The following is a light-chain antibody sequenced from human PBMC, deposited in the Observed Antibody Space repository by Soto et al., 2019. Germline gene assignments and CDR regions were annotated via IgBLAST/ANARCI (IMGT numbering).Light chain of an antibody. J-gene: IGLJ3*02. V-gene: IGLV2-8*01. CDR3: GSYVGSKSFV. Sequence: QSALTQPPSASGSLGQSVTISCTGTSSDIGDYNYVSWYQQHAGKAPKLMIYEVSQRPSGVPDRFSGSKSGNTASLTVSGVQAEDEADYYCGSYVGSKSFVFGGGTKLTVL. CDR2: EVS. CDR1: SSDIGDYNY.